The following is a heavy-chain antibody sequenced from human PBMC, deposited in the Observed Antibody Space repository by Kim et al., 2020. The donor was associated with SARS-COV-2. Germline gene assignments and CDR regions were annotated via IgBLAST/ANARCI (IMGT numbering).Heavy chain of an antibody. CDR2: MNPNSGNT. V-gene: IGHV1-8*01. CDR3: ARRSSITMVRGVIIRPSRFDY. Sequence: ASVKVSCKASGYTFTSYDINWVRQATGQGLEWMGWMNPNSGNTGYAQKFQGRVTMTRNTSISTAYMELSSLRSEDTAVYYCARRSSITMVRGVIIRPSRFDYWGQGTLVTVSS. J-gene: IGHJ4*02. D-gene: IGHD3-10*01. CDR1: GYTFTSYD.